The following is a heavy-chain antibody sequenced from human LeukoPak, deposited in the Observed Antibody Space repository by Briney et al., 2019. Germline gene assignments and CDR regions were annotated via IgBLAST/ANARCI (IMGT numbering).Heavy chain of an antibody. D-gene: IGHD3-22*01. V-gene: IGHV4-59*01. CDR3: AREGERLYDSSGSRWFDP. CDR1: GGSISSYY. Sequence: SETLSLTCTVSGGSISSYYWSWIRQPPGKGLEWIGYIYTSGSTNYNPSLKSRVTISVDTSKNQFSLKLSSVTAADTAVYYCAREGERLYDSSGSRWFDPWGQGTLATVSS. J-gene: IGHJ5*02. CDR2: IYTSGST.